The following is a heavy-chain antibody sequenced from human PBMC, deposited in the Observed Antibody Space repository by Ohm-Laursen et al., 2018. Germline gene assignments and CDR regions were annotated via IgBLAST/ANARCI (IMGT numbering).Heavy chain of an antibody. CDR2: IYYSGST. Sequence: SETLSLTCTVSGGSISSYYWSWIRQPPGKGLEWIGYIYYSGSTNYNPSLKSRVTISVDTSKNQFSLKLSSVTAADTAVYYWARGDTAMPYYYYGMDVWGQGTTVTVSS. CDR3: ARGDTAMPYYYYGMDV. V-gene: IGHV4-59*01. J-gene: IGHJ6*02. CDR1: GGSISSYY. D-gene: IGHD5-18*01.